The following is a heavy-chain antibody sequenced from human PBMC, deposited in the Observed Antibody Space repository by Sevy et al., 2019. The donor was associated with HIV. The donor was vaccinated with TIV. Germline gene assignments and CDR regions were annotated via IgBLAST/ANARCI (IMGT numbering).Heavy chain of an antibody. CDR3: ARGGASSSGGWWFDP. CDR1: GYTFTTYG. Sequence: ASVKVSCRASGYTFTTYGIGWVRQAPGQGLEWLGWISVNRGKTKYAAEVRGRVTMTTDTSTNTAYMEVRSVRSDDTAVYFCARGGASSSGGWWFDPWGQGTLVTVSS. D-gene: IGHD3-16*01. J-gene: IGHJ5*02. CDR2: ISVNRGKT. V-gene: IGHV1-18*01.